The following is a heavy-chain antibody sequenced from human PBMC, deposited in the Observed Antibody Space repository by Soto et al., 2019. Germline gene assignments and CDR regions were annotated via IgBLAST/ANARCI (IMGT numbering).Heavy chain of an antibody. CDR3: ARHGYSYGGGYFDY. CDR1: GFTVSSNY. CDR2: IYSGGSA. Sequence: EVQLVESGGGLVQPGGSLRLSCAASGFTVSSNYMSWVRQAPGKGLEWVSVIYSGGSAYYADSVKGRFTISRDNSKNTLYLQMTSLRAADTAVYYCARHGYSYGGGYFDYWGQGTLVPVSS. V-gene: IGHV3-66*04. D-gene: IGHD5-18*01. J-gene: IGHJ4*02.